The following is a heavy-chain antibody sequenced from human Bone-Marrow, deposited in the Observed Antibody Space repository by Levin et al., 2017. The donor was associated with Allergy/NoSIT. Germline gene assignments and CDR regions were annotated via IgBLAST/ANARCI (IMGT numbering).Heavy chain of an antibody. Sequence: GGSLRLSCAVSGFTFSDYGMHWVRQAPGKGLEWVAGISHDGNNEYYADSVKGRFTISRDNSENTVNLQMNSLRAEDTAVYYCAKSVHPQWLNDAFDFWRQGTTVTVSS. D-gene: IGHD6-19*01. CDR2: ISHDGNNE. J-gene: IGHJ3*01. CDR1: GFTFSDYG. CDR3: AKSVHPQWLNDAFDF. V-gene: IGHV3-30*18.